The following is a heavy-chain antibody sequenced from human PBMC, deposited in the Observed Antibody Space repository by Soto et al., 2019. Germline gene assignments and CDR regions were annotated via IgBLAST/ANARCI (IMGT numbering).Heavy chain of an antibody. CDR3: VRDSGAKLSSS. V-gene: IGHV1-69*13. Sequence: SVKVSCKASGGTFSSYRINWVRQAPGQGLEWVGGIVPIYRTADYAQKFQGRVTITADESARTSYMGLRSLKSQDTAVYYCVRDSGAKLSSSWGQGTLVTVSS. CDR1: GGTFSSYR. CDR2: IVPIYRTA. J-gene: IGHJ4*02. D-gene: IGHD6-13*01.